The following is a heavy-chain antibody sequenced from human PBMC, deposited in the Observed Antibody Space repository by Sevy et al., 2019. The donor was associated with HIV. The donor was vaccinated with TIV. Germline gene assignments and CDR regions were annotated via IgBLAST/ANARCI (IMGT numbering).Heavy chain of an antibody. J-gene: IGHJ4*02. D-gene: IGHD5-18*01. CDR3: ASPEGYTYGSPLDY. V-gene: IGHV1-2*02. CDR1: GHTFTDFF. CDR2: INPNSGDP. Sequence: ASVKVSCKVSGHTFTDFFIHWVRQAPGQGLEWMGWINPNSGDPKYAQKFQGRVTITRDTSISTAYLELNRLRSDDTAVYYCASPEGYTYGSPLDYWGQGTLVTFSS.